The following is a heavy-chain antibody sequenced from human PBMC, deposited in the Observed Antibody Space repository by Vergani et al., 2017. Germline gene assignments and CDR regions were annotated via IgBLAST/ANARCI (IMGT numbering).Heavy chain of an antibody. V-gene: IGHV3-23*04. D-gene: IGHD1-14*01. Sequence: EVQLVESGGDLVKPGGSLRLSCAASGFTFSSYAMSWVRQAPGQGLEWVSAISGSGGSTYSADTVKGRFTISRDNSKNTLYLQMNSLVAEDTAVYYCAKDLGMNYDMDFWGKGTTVTVSS. CDR2: ISGSGGST. CDR3: AKDLGMNYDMDF. CDR1: GFTFSSYA. J-gene: IGHJ6*03.